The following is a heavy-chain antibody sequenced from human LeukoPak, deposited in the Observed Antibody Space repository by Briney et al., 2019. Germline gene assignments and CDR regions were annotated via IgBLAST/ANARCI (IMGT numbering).Heavy chain of an antibody. Sequence: SETLSLTCNVSGYSISSGYFWGWVRQAPGKGLEWIGSIYQRATVHYNPSLKSRVTISLDTSKNHFSLNLRSMQASDTAVYYCARVFSGYSGYDESYYMDVWGKGTTVTVSS. J-gene: IGHJ6*03. V-gene: IGHV4-38-2*02. CDR3: ARVFSGYSGYDESYYMDV. CDR1: GYSISSGYF. D-gene: IGHD5-12*01. CDR2: IYQRATV.